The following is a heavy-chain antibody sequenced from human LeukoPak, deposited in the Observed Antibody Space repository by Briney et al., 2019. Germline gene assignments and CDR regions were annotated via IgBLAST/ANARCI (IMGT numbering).Heavy chain of an antibody. CDR1: GGSINNYY. CDR3: ARGVHYYDSSGFPGYFQH. D-gene: IGHD3-22*01. Sequence: SETLSLTCTVSGGSINNYYWSWIRQPPGKGLEWIGYIYYSGSTNYNPSLKSRVTISVDTSKNQFSLKLSSVTAADTAVYYCARGVHYYDSSGFPGYFQHWGRGTLVTVSS. J-gene: IGHJ1*01. CDR2: IYYSGST. V-gene: IGHV4-59*01.